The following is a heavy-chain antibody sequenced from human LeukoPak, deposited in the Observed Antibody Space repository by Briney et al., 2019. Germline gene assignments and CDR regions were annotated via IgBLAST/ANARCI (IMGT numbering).Heavy chain of an antibody. CDR3: AGKTMVIMPLGY. J-gene: IGHJ4*02. Sequence: GGSLRLSCAASGFTFSIYAMSWVRQAPGKGLEWVPAISGSGGSTYYADSVKGRFTISRDNSKNTLYLQMNSLRGEDTAVYYCAGKTMVIMPLGYWGQGTLVTVSS. CDR1: GFTFSIYA. V-gene: IGHV3-23*01. D-gene: IGHD4/OR15-4a*01. CDR2: ISGSGGST.